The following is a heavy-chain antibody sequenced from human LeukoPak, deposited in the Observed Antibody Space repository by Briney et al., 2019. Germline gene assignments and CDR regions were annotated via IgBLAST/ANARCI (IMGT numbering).Heavy chain of an antibody. D-gene: IGHD5-24*01. CDR2: IYYSGST. CDR3: ARGREMATILDY. CDR1: GGSISSYY. J-gene: IGHJ4*02. Sequence: SETLSLTCTVSGGSISSYYWSWIRQPPGKGLEWIGYIYYSGSTNYNPSLKSRVTISVDTSKNQFSLKLSSVTAADTAVYYCARGREMATILDYWGQGTLVTVSS. V-gene: IGHV4-59*01.